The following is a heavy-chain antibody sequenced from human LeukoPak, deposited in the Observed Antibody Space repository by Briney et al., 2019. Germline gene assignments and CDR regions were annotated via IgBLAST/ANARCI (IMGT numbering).Heavy chain of an antibody. CDR2: INSDGSST. Sequence: PGGSLRLSCAASGFTFSSYGMSWVRQAPGKGLVWVSRINSDGSSTNYADSVKGRFTISRDNAKNTLYLQMNSLRAEDTAMYYCARAPYYDASTDNWFGPWGQGTLVTVSS. V-gene: IGHV3-74*01. J-gene: IGHJ5*02. CDR1: GFTFSSYG. D-gene: IGHD3-10*01. CDR3: ARAPYYDASTDNWFGP.